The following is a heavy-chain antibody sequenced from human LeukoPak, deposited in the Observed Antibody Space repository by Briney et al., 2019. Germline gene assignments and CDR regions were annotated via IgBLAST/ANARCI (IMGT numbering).Heavy chain of an antibody. Sequence: GGSLRLSCAASGFTFSSYSMNWVRQAPGKGLEWVSSISSSSSYIYYADSVKGRFTISRDNAKNSLYLQMNSLIAEDTAAYYWGKAVIIWGGVLVMEFGGQGTTVTVSS. J-gene: IGHJ3*01. CDR2: ISSSSSYI. CDR3: GKAVIIWGGVLVMEF. V-gene: IGHV3-21*01. CDR1: GFTFSSYS. D-gene: IGHD3-16*01.